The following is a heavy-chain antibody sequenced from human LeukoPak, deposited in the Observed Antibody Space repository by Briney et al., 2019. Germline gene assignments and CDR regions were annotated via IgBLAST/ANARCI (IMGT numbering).Heavy chain of an antibody. CDR1: GFIISGDY. J-gene: IGHJ6*02. Sequence: GGSLRLSCAASGFIISGDYMHWVRQVPGKGLVRVSRINGDGSGGDYADSVNGRVTISRDNAKYALYLQMNSLRAEDTAVYYCARSFYYGSGSHGMDVWGQGTTVTVSS. D-gene: IGHD3-10*01. CDR2: INGDGSGG. CDR3: ARSFYYGSGSHGMDV. V-gene: IGHV3-74*01.